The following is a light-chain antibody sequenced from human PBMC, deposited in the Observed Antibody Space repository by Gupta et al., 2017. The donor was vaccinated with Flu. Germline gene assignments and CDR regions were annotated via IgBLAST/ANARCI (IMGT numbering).Light chain of an antibody. J-gene: IGLJ1*01. CDR1: SSDVGAYNY. V-gene: IGLV2-8*01. CDR2: EVS. Sequence: SGSLGQSVTISCTGSSSDVGAYNYVSWYQQHPDKAPKLIIYEVSARPSGVPDRFYGSKTGNTASLTVAGLQVEDEADYAGGTYVFGTGTKVTVL. CDR3: GTYV.